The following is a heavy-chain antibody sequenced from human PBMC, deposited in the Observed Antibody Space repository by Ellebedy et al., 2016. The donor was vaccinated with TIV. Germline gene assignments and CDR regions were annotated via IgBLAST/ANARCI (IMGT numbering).Heavy chain of an antibody. V-gene: IGHV1-3*01. D-gene: IGHD2-15*01. CDR2: INAGNGNT. CDR3: ARAFLLVVAATDNWFDP. Sequence: ASVKVSCKASGYTFTSYAMHWVRQAPGQRLEWMGWINAGNGNTKYSQKFQGRVTITRDTSASTAYMELSSLRSEDTAVYYCARAFLLVVAATDNWFDPWGQGTLATASS. J-gene: IGHJ5*02. CDR1: GYTFTSYA.